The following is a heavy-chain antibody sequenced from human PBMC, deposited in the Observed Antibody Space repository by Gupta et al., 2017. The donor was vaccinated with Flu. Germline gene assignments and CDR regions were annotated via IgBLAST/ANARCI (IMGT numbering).Heavy chain of an antibody. V-gene: IGHV1-18*01. CDR3: ARDVPASLVTSGWSDFDY. J-gene: IGHJ4*02. D-gene: IGHD6-19*01. Sequence: TSWVRPAPGQGLEWMGWISAYHGSTKYAQQFQGRVTMTTDTSTSIAYMELRSLRSDDTAIYYCARDVPASLVTSGWSDFDYWVQGTLVTVSS. CDR2: ISAYHGST.